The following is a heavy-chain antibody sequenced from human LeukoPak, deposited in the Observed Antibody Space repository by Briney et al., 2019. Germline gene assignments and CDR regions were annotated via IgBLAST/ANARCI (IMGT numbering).Heavy chain of an antibody. Sequence: GGSLRLSCAASGFTFSSYAMHWVRQAPGKGLEWVAVISYDGSNKYYADSVKGRFTISRDNSKNTLYLQMNSLRAEDTAVYYCARDLLQSFRGAYYYGMDVWGQGTTVTVSS. CDR2: ISYDGSNK. CDR3: ARDLLQSFRGAYYYGMDV. J-gene: IGHJ6*02. CDR1: GFTFSSYA. V-gene: IGHV3-30-3*01. D-gene: IGHD3-16*01.